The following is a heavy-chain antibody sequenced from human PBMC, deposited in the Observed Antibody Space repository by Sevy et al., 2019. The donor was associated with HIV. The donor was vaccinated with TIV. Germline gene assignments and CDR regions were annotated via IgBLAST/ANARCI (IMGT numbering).Heavy chain of an antibody. D-gene: IGHD2-15*01. Sequence: SETLSLTCTVSGGSISSRIFYWGWIRQSPGKGLEWLGSISYSGHTFDNPSLKSGVTMSLDTSDNQYSLKMGSVTAADTTGYDCTRHSYLQAFCSGGTCYSGHFDYWGQGTLVTVSS. CDR2: ISYSGHT. CDR3: TRHSYLQAFCSGGTCYSGHFDY. J-gene: IGHJ4*02. CDR1: GGSISSRIFY. V-gene: IGHV4-39*01.